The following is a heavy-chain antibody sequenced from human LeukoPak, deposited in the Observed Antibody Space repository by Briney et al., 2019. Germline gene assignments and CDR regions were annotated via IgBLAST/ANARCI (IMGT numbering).Heavy chain of an antibody. D-gene: IGHD1-26*01. V-gene: IGHV3-7*04. CDR1: GFTFSSYY. J-gene: IGHJ4*02. CDR3: VRGTFSGSY. Sequence: GGSLRLSCAASGFTFSSYYMNWVRQAPGKGLEWVAKIKQDGSEKYYADSVKGRFIISRDNAKNSLSLQMNSLSAEDTAVYYCVRGTFSGSYWGQGTLVTVSS. CDR2: IKQDGSEK.